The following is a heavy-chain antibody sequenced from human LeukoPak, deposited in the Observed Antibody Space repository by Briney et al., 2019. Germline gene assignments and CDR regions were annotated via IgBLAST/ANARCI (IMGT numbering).Heavy chain of an antibody. V-gene: IGHV3-30*01. D-gene: IGHD2-2*01. J-gene: IGHJ6*03. CDR2: ISYDGSNK. Sequence: PGRSLRLSCAASGFTFSSCAMHWVRQAPGKGLEWVAVISYDGSNKYYADSVKGRFTISRDNSKNTLYLQMNSLRAEDTAVYYCAKYCSSTSCPRDYYMDVWGKGTTVTVSS. CDR3: AKYCSSTSCPRDYYMDV. CDR1: GFTFSSCA.